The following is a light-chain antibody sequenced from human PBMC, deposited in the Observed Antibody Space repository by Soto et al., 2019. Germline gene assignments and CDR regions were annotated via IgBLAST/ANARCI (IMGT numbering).Light chain of an antibody. Sequence: QSVLTQPPSVSGAPGQRVTISCTGGSAKIGAACNVDWYQQLPGTAPKLLIYGNNNRPSGVPSRFSGSKSGTSASLAIAGLQAEDEGDYYCQSYDSSLSGYVFGTGTKATVL. V-gene: IGLV1-40*01. CDR2: GNN. CDR3: QSYDSSLSGYV. CDR1: SAKIGAACN. J-gene: IGLJ1*01.